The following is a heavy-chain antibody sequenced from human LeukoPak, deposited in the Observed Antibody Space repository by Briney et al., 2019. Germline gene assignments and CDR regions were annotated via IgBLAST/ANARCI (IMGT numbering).Heavy chain of an antibody. CDR2: ISSSGTYI. D-gene: IGHD2-21*01. Sequence: GGSLRLSCAASGFTFSSYGMNWVRQAPGKGLEWVSSISSSGTYIYFADSVKGRFTISRDNAKNSLYLQTNSLRAEDTALYYCAREQSYSEEIVVVNPPFDYWGQGTLVTVSS. V-gene: IGHV3-21*01. CDR1: GFTFSSYG. CDR3: AREQSYSEEIVVVNPPFDY. J-gene: IGHJ4*02.